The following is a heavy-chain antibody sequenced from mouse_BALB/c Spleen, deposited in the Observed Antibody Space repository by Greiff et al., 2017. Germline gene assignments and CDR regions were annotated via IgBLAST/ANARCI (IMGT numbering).Heavy chain of an antibody. J-gene: IGHJ4*01. CDR3: ARSSYPYYAMDY. CDR2: ILPGSGST. Sequence: VKLVESGAELMKPGASVKISCKATGYTFSSYWIEWVKQRPGHGLEWIGEILPGSGSTNYNEKFKGKATFTADTSSNTAYMQLSSLTSEDSAVYYCARSSYPYYAMDYWGQGTSVTVSS. CDR1: GYTFSSYW. D-gene: IGHD6-5*01. V-gene: IGHV1-9*01.